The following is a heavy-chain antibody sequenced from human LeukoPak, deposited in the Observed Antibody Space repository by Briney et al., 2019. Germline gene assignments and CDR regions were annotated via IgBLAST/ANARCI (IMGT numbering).Heavy chain of an antibody. J-gene: IGHJ4*02. CDR3: ARVLRSRVTMVRGVIPPDY. CDR1: GYTFTGYW. V-gene: IGHV1-46*01. CDR2: ISPSGGST. Sequence: ASVKVSCKAFGYTFTGYWMHWVRQAPGQGPEWMGVISPSGGSTIYAQKFKGRVTLTRDTSISTAYMELSRLRSDDTAVYYCARVLRSRVTMVRGVIPPDYWGQGTLVTVSS. D-gene: IGHD3-10*01.